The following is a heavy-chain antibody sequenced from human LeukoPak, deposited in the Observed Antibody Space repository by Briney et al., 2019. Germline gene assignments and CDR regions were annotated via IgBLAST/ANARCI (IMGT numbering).Heavy chain of an antibody. CDR1: GGSISSGGYY. V-gene: IGHV4-30-2*01. CDR2: IYHSGST. D-gene: IGHD4-23*01. Sequence: SQTLSLTCTVSGGSISSGGYYWSWIRQPPGKGLEWIGYIYHSGSTYYNPSLKSRVTISVDRSKNQFSLKLSSVTAADTAVYYCARGLAGGNSVWFDPWGQGTLVTVSS. J-gene: IGHJ5*02. CDR3: ARGLAGGNSVWFDP.